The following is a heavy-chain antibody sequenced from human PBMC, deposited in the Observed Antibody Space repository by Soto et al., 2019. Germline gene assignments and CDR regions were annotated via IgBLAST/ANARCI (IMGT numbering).Heavy chain of an antibody. Sequence: QVQLVESGGGLVKPGGSLRLSCAASGFMFSDYYMSWIRQAPGKGLEVVSYISSSSRHTNYADSVKGRVTISRDNAKNSLYLQMNSLRAEDTAVYYCAREKYSSGYDAFDIWGQGTMVTVSS. CDR1: GFMFSDYY. CDR3: AREKYSSGYDAFDI. V-gene: IGHV3-11*05. CDR2: ISSSSRHT. D-gene: IGHD6-19*01. J-gene: IGHJ3*02.